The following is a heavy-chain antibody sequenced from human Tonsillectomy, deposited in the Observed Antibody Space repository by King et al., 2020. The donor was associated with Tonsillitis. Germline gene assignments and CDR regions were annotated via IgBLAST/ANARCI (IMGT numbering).Heavy chain of an antibody. Sequence: QLVQSGAEVKKPGSSVKVSCKASGGTFSSYAISWVRQAPGQGLEWMGGIIPIFGTANYAQKFQGRVTSTADESTSTAYMELSSLRSEDTAVYYCARRSGIVVVPAAMPYYYYMDVWGKGTTVTVSS. V-gene: IGHV1-69*01. CDR3: ARRSGIVVVPAAMPYYYYMDV. CDR2: IIPIFGTA. D-gene: IGHD2-2*01. J-gene: IGHJ6*03. CDR1: GGTFSSYA.